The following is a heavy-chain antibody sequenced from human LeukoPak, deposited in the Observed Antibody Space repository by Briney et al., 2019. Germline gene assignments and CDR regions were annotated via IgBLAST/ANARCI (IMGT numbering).Heavy chain of an antibody. CDR3: ARFGVPAAIHYYYYMDV. CDR2: ISSSSSYI. V-gene: IGHV3-21*01. J-gene: IGHJ6*03. CDR1: GFTFSSYS. D-gene: IGHD2-2*02. Sequence: PGGSLRLSCAASGFTFSSYSMNWVRQAPGKGLEWASSISSSSSYIYYADSVKGRFTISRDNAKNSLYLQMNSPRAEDTAVYYCARFGVPAAIHYYYYMDVWGKGTTVTISS.